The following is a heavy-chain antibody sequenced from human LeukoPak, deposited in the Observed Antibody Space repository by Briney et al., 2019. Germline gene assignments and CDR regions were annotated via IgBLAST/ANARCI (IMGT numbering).Heavy chain of an antibody. CDR2: IKKDGSEK. CDR1: GFTFSSYW. Sequence: GGSLRLSCAATGFTFSSYWMSWVRQAPGKGLEWVANIKKDGSEKYYVDSVKGRFTISRDNAKTSLYLQMNSLRAEDTAVYYCARDLSGVAGYTYGRGIDYWGQGTLVTVSS. J-gene: IGHJ4*02. V-gene: IGHV3-7*01. D-gene: IGHD5-18*01. CDR3: ARDLSGVAGYTYGRGIDY.